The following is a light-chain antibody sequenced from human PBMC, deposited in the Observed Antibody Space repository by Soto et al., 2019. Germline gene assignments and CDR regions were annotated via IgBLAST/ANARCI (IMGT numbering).Light chain of an antibody. CDR1: QSLLHSNGYNY. J-gene: IGKJ1*01. Sequence: DIVMTQSPLSLPVTPGEPASISCRSSQSLLHSNGYNYLDWYLQKPGQSPQLLVYLGSNRASGVPDWFSGSRSGTDFTLKISRVEAEDVGVYYCMEDLQTPWTFGQGTKVDIK. V-gene: IGKV2-28*01. CDR3: MEDLQTPWT. CDR2: LGS.